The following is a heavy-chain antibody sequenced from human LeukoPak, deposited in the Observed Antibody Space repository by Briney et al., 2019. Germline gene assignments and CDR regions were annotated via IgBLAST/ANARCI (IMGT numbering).Heavy chain of an antibody. D-gene: IGHD3-9*01. CDR2: IYYSGST. J-gene: IGHJ4*02. Sequence: SETLSLTCTVPGGSISSYYWSWIRQPPGKGLEWIGYIYYSGSTNYNPSLKSRVTISVDTSKNQFSLKLSSVTAADTAVYYCASSLLRYFNFDYWGQGTLVTVSS. V-gene: IGHV4-59*01. CDR1: GGSISSYY. CDR3: ASSLLRYFNFDY.